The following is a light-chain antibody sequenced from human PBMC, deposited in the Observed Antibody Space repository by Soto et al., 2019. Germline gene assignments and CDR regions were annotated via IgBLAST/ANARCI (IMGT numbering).Light chain of an antibody. CDR1: QDISTW. V-gene: IGKV1-12*02. CDR3: RQANTFPFS. CDR2: AAS. J-gene: IGKJ3*01. Sequence: DFQMTQSPSSLSAAVGDRVTITCRASQDISTWLAWYQQKPGKAPNLLIYAASSLQSAVPSRFSGSGSGTDFTLTISSLQPEDSATYYCRQANTFPFSFGPGTKVDIK.